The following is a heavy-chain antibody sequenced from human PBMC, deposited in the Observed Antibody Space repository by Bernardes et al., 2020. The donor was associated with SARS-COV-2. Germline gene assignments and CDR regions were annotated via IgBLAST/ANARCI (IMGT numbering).Heavy chain of an antibody. J-gene: IGHJ6*02. Sequence: ASVKVSCKVSGYTLTELSMHWVRQAPGKGLEWMGGFDPEDGETIYAQKVQGRVTMTEDTSTDTAYMELSSLRSEDTAVYYCATSPAVRGDPEYYYYYYGMDVWGQGTTVTVSS. CDR3: ATSPAVRGDPEYYYYYYGMDV. V-gene: IGHV1-24*01. CDR2: FDPEDGET. D-gene: IGHD4-17*01. CDR1: GYTLTELS.